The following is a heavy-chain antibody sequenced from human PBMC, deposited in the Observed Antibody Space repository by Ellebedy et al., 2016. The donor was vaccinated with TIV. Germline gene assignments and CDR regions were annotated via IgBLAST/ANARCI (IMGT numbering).Heavy chain of an antibody. V-gene: IGHV1-46*01. CDR1: GYSVARYF. J-gene: IGHJ4*02. CDR2: FNPSDGSA. CDR3: ATYGSGTYASFDY. D-gene: IGHD3-10*01. Sequence: ASVKVSCKASGYSVARYFIHWVRQAPGQGLEWMAFFNPSDGSATYAQKFQGRVTMTRDTSINTVYIELPSLRSDDTAFYYCATYGSGTYASFDYWGQGTLVTVSS.